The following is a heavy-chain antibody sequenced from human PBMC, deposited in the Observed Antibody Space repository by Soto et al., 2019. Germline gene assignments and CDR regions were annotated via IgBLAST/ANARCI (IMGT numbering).Heavy chain of an antibody. J-gene: IGHJ4*02. Sequence: EVQLVQSGGGAVQPGGSLRLSCAASGFTFSSYSMHWVRQAPGKGLEYVSAITGNGGNTYYANSVRGRFTISRDNSKNSLYLQMGSLRAEDMAVYFCTREGSGYDYWCQGTLVTVSS. V-gene: IGHV3-64*01. D-gene: IGHD3-10*01. CDR3: TREGSGYDY. CDR2: ITGNGGNT. CDR1: GFTFSSYS.